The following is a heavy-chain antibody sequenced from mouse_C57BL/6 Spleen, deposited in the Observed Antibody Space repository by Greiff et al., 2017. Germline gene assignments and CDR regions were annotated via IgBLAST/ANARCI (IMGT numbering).Heavy chain of an antibody. D-gene: IGHD2-4*01. CDR1: GYTFTDYY. Sequence: VQLQQSGPELVKPGASVKISCKASGYTFTDYYMNWVKQSHGKSLEWIGDINPNNGGTSYNQKFKGKATLTVDKSSSTAYMELRSLTSEDSAVYYCARYSHYDPFAYWGQGTLVTVSA. V-gene: IGHV1-26*01. CDR2: INPNNGGT. J-gene: IGHJ3*01. CDR3: ARYSHYDPFAY.